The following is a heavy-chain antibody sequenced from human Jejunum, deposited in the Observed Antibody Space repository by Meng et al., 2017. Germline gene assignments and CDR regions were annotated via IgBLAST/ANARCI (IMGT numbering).Heavy chain of an antibody. CDR2: INPNTGDS. CDR1: GYTFTAYF. J-gene: IGHJ4*02. V-gene: IGHV1-2*02. Sequence: ASVKVSCKASGYTFTAYFIDWVRQAPGQGLEWMGWINPNTGDSKCAQTFQGRVTMTRDTSISTAFLQLTSLKSDDTAVYYCMRTRDFWGQGTLVTVSS. CDR3: MRTRDF.